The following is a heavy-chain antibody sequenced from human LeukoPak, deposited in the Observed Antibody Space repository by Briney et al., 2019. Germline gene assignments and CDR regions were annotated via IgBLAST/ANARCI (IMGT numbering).Heavy chain of an antibody. D-gene: IGHD1-26*01. Sequence: ASVRLSCKASGYTFTSYGISWVRQAPGQGLEWMGWISDYNGNTNYAETLQGRVTITTDTSTNTVYMEMRSLRADDTAVYYCARGRLRSGIIYWGQGSLVTVPS. J-gene: IGHJ4*02. CDR2: ISDYNGNT. CDR1: GYTFTSYG. CDR3: ARGRLRSGIIY. V-gene: IGHV1-18*01.